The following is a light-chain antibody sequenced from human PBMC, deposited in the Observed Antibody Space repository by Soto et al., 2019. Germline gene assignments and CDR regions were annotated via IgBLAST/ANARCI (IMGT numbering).Light chain of an antibody. J-gene: IGLJ3*02. Sequence: QSALTQPRSVSGSPGQSVTISCTGTSSDVGDYNFVSWFQQHPGKAPKLMIYDVSQRPSGVPDRFSASKSGNTASLTISGLQAEDEADYYCYSYAGSYSWVFGGGTKLTVL. CDR3: YSYAGSYSWV. CDR2: DVS. CDR1: SSDVGDYNF. V-gene: IGLV2-11*01.